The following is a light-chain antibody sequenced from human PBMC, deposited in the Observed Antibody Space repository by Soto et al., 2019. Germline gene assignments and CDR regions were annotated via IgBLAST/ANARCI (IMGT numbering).Light chain of an antibody. CDR1: QSVSSTY. V-gene: IGKV3-20*01. CDR3: HQYSSSTKT. CDR2: GAS. J-gene: IGKJ1*01. Sequence: IVLPQSPGTLSLSPGERATLSCRASQSVSSTYLAWYQQRPGQAPRLLIYGASSRATGIPDRFSGSGSGTDFTLTISRLEPEDFAVYYCHQYSSSTKTFGQGTKVDIK.